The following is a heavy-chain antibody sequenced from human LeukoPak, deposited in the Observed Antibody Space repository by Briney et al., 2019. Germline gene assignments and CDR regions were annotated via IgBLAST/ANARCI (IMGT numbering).Heavy chain of an antibody. J-gene: IGHJ4*02. CDR3: AKSNGVDRDGYNSDYFDY. Sequence: GGSLRLSCAASGFTFSSYAMGWVRQAPGKGLEWVSAISGSGGSTYYADSVKGRFTISRDNSKNTLYLQMNSLRAEDTAVYYCAKSNGVDRDGYNSDYFDYWGQGTLVTVSS. V-gene: IGHV3-23*01. D-gene: IGHD5-24*01. CDR1: GFTFSSYA. CDR2: ISGSGGST.